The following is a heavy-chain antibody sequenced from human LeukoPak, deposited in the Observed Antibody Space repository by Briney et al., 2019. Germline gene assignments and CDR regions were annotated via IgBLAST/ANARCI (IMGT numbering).Heavy chain of an antibody. CDR2: ISSSSSTI. CDR3: ASGEESHYFDY. D-gene: IGHD2-21*01. Sequence: GGSLRLSCAASGFTFSSYSMNWVRQAPGKGLEWVSYISSSSSTIYYADSVKGRFTISRDNAKNSLYLQMNSLSAEDTAVYYCASGEESHYFDYWGQGTLVTVSS. V-gene: IGHV3-48*04. J-gene: IGHJ4*02. CDR1: GFTFSSYS.